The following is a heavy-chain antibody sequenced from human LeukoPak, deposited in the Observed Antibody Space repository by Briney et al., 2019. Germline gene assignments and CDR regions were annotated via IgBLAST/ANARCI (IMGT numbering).Heavy chain of an antibody. V-gene: IGHV1-69*05. CDR1: GGTFSSYA. Sequence: SVKVSCKASGGTFSSYAISWVRQAPGQGLEWMGRIIPIFGTANYAQKFQGRVTITTDESTSTAYMELSSLRSEDTAVYYCARDKTYYHDSSGYYNFDYWGQGTLVTVSS. CDR3: ARDKTYYHDSSGYYNFDY. J-gene: IGHJ4*02. CDR2: IIPIFGTA. D-gene: IGHD3-22*01.